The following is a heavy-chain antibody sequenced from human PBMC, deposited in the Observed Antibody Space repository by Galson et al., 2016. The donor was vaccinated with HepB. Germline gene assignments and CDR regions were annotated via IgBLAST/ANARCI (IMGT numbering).Heavy chain of an antibody. CDR2: TYYRSKWWH. Sequence: CAISGDSVSNINVAWNWIRQSPSRGLEWLGRTYYRSKWWHTYAVSMKSRTTIIPDTFKNQFSLQLNSVTPEDTAVYYCARAEANWDGGGDNYFDSWGQGILVTVSS. CDR3: ARAEANWDGGGDNYFDS. V-gene: IGHV6-1*01. D-gene: IGHD7-27*01. J-gene: IGHJ5*01. CDR1: GDSVSNINVA.